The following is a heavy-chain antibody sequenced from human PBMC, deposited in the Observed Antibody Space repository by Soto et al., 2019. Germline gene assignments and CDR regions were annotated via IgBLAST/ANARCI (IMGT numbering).Heavy chain of an antibody. CDR1: GGSISSSSYY. D-gene: IGHD3-3*01. V-gene: IGHV4-39*01. Sequence: QLQLQESGPGLVKPSETLSLTCTVSGGSISSSSYYWGWIRQPPGKGLEWIGSIYYSGSTYYNPSLKIRVTISVATSKNQFSLKLSSVTAVDTAVYYCARQTDYDFWSGYFRAFDIWGRGTMVTVSS. CDR2: IYYSGST. CDR3: ARQTDYDFWSGYFRAFDI. J-gene: IGHJ3*02.